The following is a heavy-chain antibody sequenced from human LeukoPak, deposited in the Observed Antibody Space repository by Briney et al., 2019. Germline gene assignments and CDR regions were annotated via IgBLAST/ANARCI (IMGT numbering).Heavy chain of an antibody. CDR1: GFTFSSYA. V-gene: IGHV3-30-3*01. D-gene: IGHD3-10*01. Sequence: GGSLRLSCAASGFTFSSYAMHWVRQAPGKGLEWVAVISYDGSNKYYADSVKGRFTISRDNSKNTLYLQMNSLRAEDTAVYYCARAPGADGALDYWGQGTLVTVFS. CDR2: ISYDGSNK. CDR3: ARAPGADGALDY. J-gene: IGHJ4*02.